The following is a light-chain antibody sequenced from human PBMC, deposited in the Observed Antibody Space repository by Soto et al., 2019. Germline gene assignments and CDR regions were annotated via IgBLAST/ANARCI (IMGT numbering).Light chain of an antibody. J-gene: IGKJ4*01. CDR2: AAS. Sequence: DIQLTQSPTFLSASVGDRVTITCRASQGISSYLAWYQQKPGNAPKLLIYAASTLQSGVPSRFSGSGSGTEFTLTISSLQPEDFATYYCQQLNSYPLTFGGGTKVDIK. CDR1: QGISSY. V-gene: IGKV1-9*01. CDR3: QQLNSYPLT.